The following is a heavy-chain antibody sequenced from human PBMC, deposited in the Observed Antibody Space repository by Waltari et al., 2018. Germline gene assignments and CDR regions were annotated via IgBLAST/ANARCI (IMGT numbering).Heavy chain of an antibody. Sequence: QVQLQESGPGLVKPSQTLSLTCTVSGGSISSGSYYWSWIRQPAGKGLEWIGRIYTSGSTNYNPSLKSRVTISVDTSKNQFSLKLSSVTAADTAVYYCARDGLLWFGELSFWGQGTLVTVSS. CDR3: ARDGLLWFGELSF. CDR2: IYTSGST. J-gene: IGHJ4*02. CDR1: GGSISSGSYY. V-gene: IGHV4-61*02. D-gene: IGHD3-10*01.